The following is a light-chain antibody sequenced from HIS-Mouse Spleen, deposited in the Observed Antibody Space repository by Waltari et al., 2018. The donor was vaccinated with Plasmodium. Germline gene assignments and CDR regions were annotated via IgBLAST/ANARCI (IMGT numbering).Light chain of an antibody. V-gene: IGLV3-1*01. J-gene: IGLJ2*01. CDR2: QDS. CDR3: QAWDSSTVV. Sequence: SYELTQPPPVSVSPGQTASLPCSGDPLGDTSAGWHPQKQGQSPVLVIYQDSKRPSGFPERFSGSNSGNTATLTISGTQAMDEADYYCQAWDSSTVVFGGGTKLTVL. CDR1: PLGDTS.